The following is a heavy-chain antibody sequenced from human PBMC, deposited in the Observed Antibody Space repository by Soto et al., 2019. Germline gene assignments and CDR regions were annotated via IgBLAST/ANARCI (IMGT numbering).Heavy chain of an antibody. CDR3: AKILSVVVAATGHYFDY. D-gene: IGHD2-15*01. CDR2: ISGSGGST. V-gene: IGHV3-23*01. Sequence: GSLRISCAASGFTFSSYAMSWVRQAPGKGLEWVSAISGSGGSTYYADSVKGRFTISRDNSKNTLYLQMNSLRAEDTAVYYCAKILSVVVAATGHYFDYWGQGTLVTVSS. CDR1: GFTFSSYA. J-gene: IGHJ4*02.